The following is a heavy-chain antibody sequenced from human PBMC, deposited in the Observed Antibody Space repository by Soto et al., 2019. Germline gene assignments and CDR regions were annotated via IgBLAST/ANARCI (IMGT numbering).Heavy chain of an antibody. J-gene: IGHJ6*02. Sequence: PGGSLRLSCAASGFTFSDYYMSWIRQAPGKGLEWVSYISSSGSTIYYADSVKGRFTISRDNAKNSLYLQMNSLRAEDTAVYYCARGPAPYCISTSCYGYYGMDVWGQGTTVTVSS. CDR2: ISSSGSTI. V-gene: IGHV3-11*01. CDR1: GFTFSDYY. CDR3: ARGPAPYCISTSCYGYYGMDV. D-gene: IGHD2-2*01.